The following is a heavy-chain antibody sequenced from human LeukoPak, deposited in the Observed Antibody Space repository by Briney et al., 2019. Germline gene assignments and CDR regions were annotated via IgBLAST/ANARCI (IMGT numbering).Heavy chain of an antibody. CDR2: ISGSGGST. CDR3: AKDRHYDSSGPFDY. D-gene: IGHD3-22*01. J-gene: IGHJ4*02. Sequence: GGSLRLSCAASGFTFSSYAMSWVRQAPRKGLEWVSCISGSGGSTHYADSVKGRFTISRDNSKNTLLLQMNILRAEDTAVYYCAKDRHYDSSGPFDYWGQGTLVTVSS. V-gene: IGHV3-23*01. CDR1: GFTFSSYA.